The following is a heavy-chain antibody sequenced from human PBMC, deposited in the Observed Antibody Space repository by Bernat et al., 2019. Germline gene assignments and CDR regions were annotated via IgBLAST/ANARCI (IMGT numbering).Heavy chain of an antibody. J-gene: IGHJ3*02. V-gene: IGHV3-15*01. CDR3: TTENDMGDFWSGLPGGI. Sequence: EVQLVESGGGLVKPGGSLRLSCAASGFTSSNAWMSWVRQAPGKGLEWVGRIKSKTDGGTTDYAAPVKGRFTISRDDSKNTLYLQMNSLKTEDTAVYYCTTENDMGDFWSGLPGGIWGQGTMVTVSS. CDR1: GFTSSNAW. D-gene: IGHD3-3*01. CDR2: IKSKTDGGTT.